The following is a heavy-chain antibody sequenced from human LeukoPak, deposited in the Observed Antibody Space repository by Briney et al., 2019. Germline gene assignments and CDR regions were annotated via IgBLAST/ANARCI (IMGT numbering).Heavy chain of an antibody. CDR1: GYTFTSYA. CDR3: ARAVQLERSPPLIGYYYMDV. J-gene: IGHJ6*03. Sequence: ASVKVSCKASGYTFTSYAMNWVRQAPGQGLEWMGWINTNTGNPTYAQGFTGRFVFSLDTSVSTAYLQISSLKAEDTAVYYCARAVQLERSPPLIGYYYMDVWGKGTTVTVSS. CDR2: INTNTGNP. V-gene: IGHV7-4-1*02. D-gene: IGHD1-1*01.